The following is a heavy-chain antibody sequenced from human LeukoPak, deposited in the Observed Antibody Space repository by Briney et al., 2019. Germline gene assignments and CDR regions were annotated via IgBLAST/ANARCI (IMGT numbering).Heavy chain of an antibody. D-gene: IGHD3-22*01. Sequence: ASVKVSCKASGGTFSSYAISWVRQAPGQGLEWMGRIIPILGIANYAQKFQGRVTITADKSTSTAYMELSSLRSEDTAVYYCASGARDSSGYCYPWGQGTMVTVSS. CDR1: GGTFSSYA. CDR2: IIPILGIA. J-gene: IGHJ3*01. CDR3: ASGARDSSGYCYP. V-gene: IGHV1-69*04.